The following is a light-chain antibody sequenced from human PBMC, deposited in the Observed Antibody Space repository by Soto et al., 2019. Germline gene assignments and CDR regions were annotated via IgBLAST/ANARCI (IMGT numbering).Light chain of an antibody. CDR1: QSGSSSY. CDR2: GAS. Sequence: VLTQSPGTLSLSPGERATLSCRASQSGSSSYLAWYQQKPGQAPRLLIYGASSRATGIPDRFSGSGSGTDFTLTISRLEPEDFAVYYCQQYGSSTETFGHGTKVEI. V-gene: IGKV3-20*01. CDR3: QQYGSSTET. J-gene: IGKJ1*01.